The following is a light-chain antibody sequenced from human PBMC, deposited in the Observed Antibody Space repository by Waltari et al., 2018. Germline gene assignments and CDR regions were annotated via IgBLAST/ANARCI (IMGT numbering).Light chain of an antibody. CDR1: STAVEGYDH. CDR3: RSYAGGSSLM. CDR2: EVT. V-gene: IGLV2-8*01. Sequence: QSALTQPPSASGSPGQSTTLSCTDISTAVEGYDHVFWYPQHPGKAPKLLSSEVTKRPAGVPDRFSGSKSDNTASLAVSGLQAEDEADYYCRSYAGGSSLMFGGGTKLTVL. J-gene: IGLJ3*02.